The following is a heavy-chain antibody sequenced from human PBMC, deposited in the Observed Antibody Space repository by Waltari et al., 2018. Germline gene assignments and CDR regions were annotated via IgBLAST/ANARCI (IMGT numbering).Heavy chain of an antibody. CDR2: IYSGGST. Sequence: EVQLVETGGGLIQPGGSLRLSCAASGFTVSSNYMSWVRQAPGKGLEWVSVIYSGGSTYYADSVKGRFTISRDNSKNTLYLQMNSLRAEDTAVYYCARDRGYSSSWYNWFDPWGQGTLVTVSS. D-gene: IGHD6-13*01. V-gene: IGHV3-53*02. J-gene: IGHJ5*02. CDR1: GFTVSSNY. CDR3: ARDRGYSSSWYNWFDP.